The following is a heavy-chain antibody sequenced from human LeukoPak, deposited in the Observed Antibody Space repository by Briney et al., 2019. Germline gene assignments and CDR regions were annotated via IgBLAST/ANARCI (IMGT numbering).Heavy chain of an antibody. CDR1: GYTFTGYY. J-gene: IGHJ4*02. CDR3: ARRLYYYDSSGYYVDY. Sequence: ASVKVSCKASGYTFTGYYMHWVRQAPGQGLEWMGRINPNSGGTNYAQKFQGRVTMTRDTSISTAYMELSRLRSDDTAVYYCARRLYYYDSSGYYVDYWGQGTLVTVSS. V-gene: IGHV1-2*06. D-gene: IGHD3-22*01. CDR2: INPNSGGT.